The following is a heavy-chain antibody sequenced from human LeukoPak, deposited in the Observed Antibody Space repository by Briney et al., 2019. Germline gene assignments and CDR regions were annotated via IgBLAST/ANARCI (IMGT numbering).Heavy chain of an antibody. CDR2: INESGST. CDR3: ASGYYYDSSGYSYCEY. D-gene: IGHD3-22*01. CDR1: GGSFSGYY. J-gene: IGHJ4*02. Sequence: ASETLSLTCAVYGGSFSGYYWSWIRQPPGEGLKWTGEINESGSTYYNPSLGRRATMSVDTSKNQFFLKLSSVTAAHTAVYYCASGYYYDSSGYSYCEYWGQGTLVTVSS. V-gene: IGHV4-34*01.